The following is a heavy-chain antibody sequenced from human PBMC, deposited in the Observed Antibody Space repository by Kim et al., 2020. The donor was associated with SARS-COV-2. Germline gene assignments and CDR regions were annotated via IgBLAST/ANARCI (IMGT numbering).Heavy chain of an antibody. CDR3: ARATGITMVRGPLGD. V-gene: IGHV1-69*13. D-gene: IGHD3-10*01. Sequence: SVKVSCKASGGTFSSYAISWVRQAPGQGLEWMGGIIPIFGTANYAQKFQGRVTITADESTSTAYMELSSLRSEDTAVYYCARATGITMVRGPLGDWGQGTLVTVSS. CDR2: IIPIFGTA. CDR1: GGTFSSYA. J-gene: IGHJ4*02.